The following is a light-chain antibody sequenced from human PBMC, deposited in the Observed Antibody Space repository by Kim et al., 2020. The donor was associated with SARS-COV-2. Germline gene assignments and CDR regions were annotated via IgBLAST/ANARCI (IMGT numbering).Light chain of an antibody. CDR2: DNN. CDR1: SSNIGNNY. CDR3: GTWDSSRSAYV. Sequence: HKVTSSCTGSSSNIGNNYVSWSQQVPGTAPKLLIYDNNSRPSGFPDRFSGSKSGTSATLGITVLQTGDEAEYYCGTWDSSRSAYVFGTGTKVTVL. J-gene: IGLJ1*01. V-gene: IGLV1-51*01.